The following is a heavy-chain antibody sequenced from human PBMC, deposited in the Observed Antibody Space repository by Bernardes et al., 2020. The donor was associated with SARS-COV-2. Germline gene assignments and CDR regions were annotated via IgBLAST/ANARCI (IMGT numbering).Heavy chain of an antibody. V-gene: IGHV1-2*02. D-gene: IGHD3-22*01. CDR2: INPFSGDT. CDR1: GYIFTDYH. Sequence: ASVKVSCRASGYIFTDYHIHWVRQAPGQGLEWMGWINPFSGDTDLAPKFQGRVTLTRDTSISTDYMQLSRLRYDDTAVYYCARDLYERAFDYWGQGTLVT. CDR3: ARDLYERAFDY. J-gene: IGHJ4*02.